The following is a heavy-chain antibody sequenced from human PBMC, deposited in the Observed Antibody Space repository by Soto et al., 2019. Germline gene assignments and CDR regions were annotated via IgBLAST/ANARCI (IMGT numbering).Heavy chain of an antibody. CDR3: ARGERTRTRTIDY. D-gene: IGHD1-1*01. J-gene: IGHJ4*02. CDR1: GYTFIRYG. Sequence: QVQLVQSGAEVKKPGASVKVSCKAAGYTFIRYGISWVRQAPRQGLEWMGWISGYDGDTNYAQKFQGRVTMTTDRSTSTAYMELRSLTSNDTAVYYCARGERTRTRTIDYWGQGTLVTVSS. CDR2: ISGYDGDT. V-gene: IGHV1-18*01.